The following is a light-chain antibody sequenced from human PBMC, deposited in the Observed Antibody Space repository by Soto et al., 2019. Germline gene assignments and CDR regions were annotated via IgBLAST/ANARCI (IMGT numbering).Light chain of an antibody. V-gene: IGKV1-5*01. CDR1: QSISSW. CDR3: QQYTNYPWT. J-gene: IGKJ1*01. CDR2: DVS. Sequence: DIQMTQSPPTLSASVGYRVTITCRASQSISSWLAWYQQRPGKAPNLLIYDVSSLESGVPSRFSGSGSGTEFTLPISSLQPDDFATYYCQQYTNYPWTFGQGTKVEIK.